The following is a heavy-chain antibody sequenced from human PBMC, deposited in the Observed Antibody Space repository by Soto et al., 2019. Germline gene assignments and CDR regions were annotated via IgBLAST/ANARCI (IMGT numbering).Heavy chain of an antibody. V-gene: IGHV1-8*01. CDR3: ASRDNDFWSGYPLDYYGMDV. CDR2: MNPNSGNT. D-gene: IGHD3-3*01. Sequence: ASVKVSCKASGYTFTSYDINWVRQATGQGLEWMGWMNPNSGNTGYAQKFQGRVTITRDTSASTAYMELSSLRSEDTAVYYCASRDNDFWSGYPLDYYGMDVWGQGTTVTVSS. CDR1: GYTFTSYD. J-gene: IGHJ6*02.